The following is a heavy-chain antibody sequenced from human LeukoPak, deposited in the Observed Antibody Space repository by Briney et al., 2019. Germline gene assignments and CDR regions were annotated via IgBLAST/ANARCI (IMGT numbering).Heavy chain of an antibody. Sequence: GGSLRLSCVASGFPFSSYWMTWVRQAPGKGLEWVANIKQDGSKKSYVDPVKGRFTISRGNAKNSLYLQMNSLRAEDTAIYYCTRVGYIDEGIDYWGQGTLVTVSS. J-gene: IGHJ4*02. V-gene: IGHV3-7*04. CDR3: TRVGYIDEGIDY. CDR1: GFPFSSYW. D-gene: IGHD5-24*01. CDR2: IKQDGSKK.